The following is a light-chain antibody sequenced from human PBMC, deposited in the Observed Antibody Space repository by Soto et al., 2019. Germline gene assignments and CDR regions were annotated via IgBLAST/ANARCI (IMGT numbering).Light chain of an antibody. J-gene: IGLJ1*01. CDR1: SSNIGNNY. CDR3: GTWDSSLSAYV. V-gene: IGLV1-51*01. Sequence: QSVLTQPPSVSAAPGQKVTISCSGSSSNIGNNYVSWYQHLPGTAPKLLIYDNSKRPSGIPDRFSGSKSGTSATLGITGLQTGDEADYYCGTWDSSLSAYVFGTGTKLTVL. CDR2: DNS.